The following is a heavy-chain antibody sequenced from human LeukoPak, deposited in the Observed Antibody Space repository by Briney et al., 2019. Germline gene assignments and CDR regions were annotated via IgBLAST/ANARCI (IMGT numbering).Heavy chain of an antibody. V-gene: IGHV1-2*04. CDR2: INPNSGGT. Sequence: ASVTVSCKASGYTFTSYAMHWVRQAPGQGLEWMGWINPNSGGTNYAQKFQGWVTMTRDTSISTAYMELSRLRSDDTAVYYCATSGYAHYYYGMDVWGQGTTVTVSS. CDR1: GYTFTSYA. D-gene: IGHD5-12*01. J-gene: IGHJ6*02. CDR3: ATSGYAHYYYGMDV.